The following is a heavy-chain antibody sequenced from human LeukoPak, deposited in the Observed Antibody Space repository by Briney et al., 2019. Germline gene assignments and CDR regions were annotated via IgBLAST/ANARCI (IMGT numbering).Heavy chain of an antibody. CDR3: AKRRYDTSSLDWFDP. Sequence: GGSLRLSCAASGFTFSSYGMSWVRQAPGKGLEWVSTISGTGANTYYADFVKGRFTISRDNSKRTLYLQMNSLRVEDAAVYYCAKRRYDTSSLDWFDPWGQGTLVTVSS. V-gene: IGHV3-23*01. D-gene: IGHD6-13*01. J-gene: IGHJ5*02. CDR1: GFTFSSYG. CDR2: ISGTGANT.